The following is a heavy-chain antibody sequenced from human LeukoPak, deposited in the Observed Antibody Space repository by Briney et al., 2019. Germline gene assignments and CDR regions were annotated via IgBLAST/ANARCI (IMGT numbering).Heavy chain of an antibody. Sequence: GGSLRLSCEGSGFTFSNYWMGWVRQAPGKGLQWVANIKTDGSEKYYVDSVKGRFTISRDNAKNSLYLQMNSLRAEDTAVYYCARFLAYSGTGMGWGQGTLVTVSS. J-gene: IGHJ4*02. CDR1: GFTFSNYW. D-gene: IGHD5-12*01. V-gene: IGHV3-7*01. CDR2: IKTDGSEK. CDR3: ARFLAYSGTGMG.